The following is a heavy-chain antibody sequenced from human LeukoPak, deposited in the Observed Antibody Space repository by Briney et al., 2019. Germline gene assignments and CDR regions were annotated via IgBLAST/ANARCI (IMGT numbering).Heavy chain of an antibody. V-gene: IGHV4-39*01. J-gene: IGHJ3*02. CDR2: IYYSGST. Sequence: PSETLSLTCTVSGGSISSSSYYWGWIRQPPGKGLEWIGSIYYSGSTYYNPSLKSRVTISVDTSKNQFSLKLSSVTAADTAVYYCARHFGTRRYDFWSGYSIDAFDIWGQGTMVTVSS. CDR1: GGSISSSSYY. CDR3: ARHFGTRRYDFWSGYSIDAFDI. D-gene: IGHD3-3*01.